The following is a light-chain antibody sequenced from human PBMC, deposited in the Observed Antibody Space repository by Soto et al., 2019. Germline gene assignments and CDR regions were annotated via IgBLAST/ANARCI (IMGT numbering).Light chain of an antibody. Sequence: EVVLTQSPGTLSLSRGERATLSCRASERIYSAYLGWYQQKPGQAPRLLIYGASTRATGIPARFSGSGSGTEFTLTISSLQSEDFAVYYCQQYNNWRTFGQGTKVDIK. CDR2: GAS. CDR1: ERIYSAY. CDR3: QQYNNWRT. V-gene: IGKV3-15*01. J-gene: IGKJ1*01.